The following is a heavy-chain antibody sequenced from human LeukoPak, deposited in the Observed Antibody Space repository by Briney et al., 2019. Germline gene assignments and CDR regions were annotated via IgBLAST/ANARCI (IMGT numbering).Heavy chain of an antibody. CDR2: IYYSGST. J-gene: IGHJ5*02. Sequence: KSSETLSLTCTVSGDSISSGSYYWSWIRQPAGKGLEWIGYIYYSGSTNYNPSLKSRVTISVDTSKNQFSLKLSSVTAADTAVYYCARGLYYYDSSGYYFVRFDPWGQGTLVTVSS. CDR3: ARGLYYYDSSGYYFVRFDP. D-gene: IGHD3-22*01. CDR1: GDSISSGSYY. V-gene: IGHV4-61*10.